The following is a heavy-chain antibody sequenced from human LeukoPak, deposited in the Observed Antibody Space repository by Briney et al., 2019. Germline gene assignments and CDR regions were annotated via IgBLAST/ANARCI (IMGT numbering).Heavy chain of an antibody. J-gene: IGHJ3*01. CDR2: INSDGSST. CDR1: GFTFSSHW. Sequence: GGSLRLSCAASGFTFSSHWMHWVRHAPGKGLVWVSRINSDGSSTSNADSVKGRFTISRDNAKNSLFLQMNSLRAEDTALYFCASEVYFFDNRGSGAFDVWGPGTMVTVSS. D-gene: IGHD3-22*01. CDR3: ASEVYFFDNRGSGAFDV. V-gene: IGHV3-74*01.